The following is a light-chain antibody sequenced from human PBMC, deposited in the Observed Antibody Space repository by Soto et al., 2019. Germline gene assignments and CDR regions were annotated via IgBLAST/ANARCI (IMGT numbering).Light chain of an antibody. J-gene: IGKJ1*01. Sequence: DIVLTQSPATLSLSPGERATLYCGASQRVSGGFLAWYQQKPGLAPRLILYDTSFRATGIPARFSGSGSGTEFTLTISSLQSEDFAVYFCLQYNRWPRTFGQGDQGGYQ. CDR2: DTS. CDR3: LQYNRWPRT. V-gene: IGKV3D-20*01. CDR1: QRVSGGF.